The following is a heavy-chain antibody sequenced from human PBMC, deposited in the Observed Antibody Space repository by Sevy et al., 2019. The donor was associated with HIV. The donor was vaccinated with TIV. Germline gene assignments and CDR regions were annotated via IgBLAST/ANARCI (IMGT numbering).Heavy chain of an antibody. D-gene: IGHD2-2*01. V-gene: IGHV3-33*01. CDR2: IWYDGSKK. CDR1: GFTFSAYG. CDR3: AREGVPAAIGFDY. J-gene: IGHJ4*02. Sequence: GSLRLSCEASGFTFSAYGIHWVRQAPGKGLEWVANIWYDGSKKYYADSVKGRFTISRDNSKNTLYLQMNSLRAEDTALYYCAREGVPAAIGFDYWGQGSLVTVSS.